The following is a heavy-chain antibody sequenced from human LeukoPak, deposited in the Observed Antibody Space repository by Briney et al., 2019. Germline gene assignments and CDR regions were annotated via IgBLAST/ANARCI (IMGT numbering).Heavy chain of an antibody. Sequence: SETLSLTCTVSGGSISSYYWSWIRQPPGKGLEWIGYIYYSGSTNYNPSLKSRVTTSIDTSKNQFSLKLSSVTAADTAVYYCARGYSRTYFDYWGQGTLVTVSS. CDR1: GGSISSYY. D-gene: IGHD5-18*01. J-gene: IGHJ4*02. CDR3: ARGYSRTYFDY. CDR2: IYYSGST. V-gene: IGHV4-59*08.